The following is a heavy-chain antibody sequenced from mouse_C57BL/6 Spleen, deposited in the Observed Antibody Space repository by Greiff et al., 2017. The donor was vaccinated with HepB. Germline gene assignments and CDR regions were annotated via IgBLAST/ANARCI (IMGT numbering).Heavy chain of an antibody. CDR2: ISNGGGST. J-gene: IGHJ4*01. V-gene: IGHV5-12*01. CDR3: ARQDYGSLYYYAMDY. D-gene: IGHD1-1*01. CDR1: GFTFSDYY. Sequence: EVQVVESGGGLVQPGGSLKLSCAASGFTFSDYYMYWVRQTPEKRLEWVAYISNGGGSTYYPDTVKGRFTISRDNAKNTLYLQMSRLKSEDTAMYYCARQDYGSLYYYAMDYWGQGTSVTVSS.